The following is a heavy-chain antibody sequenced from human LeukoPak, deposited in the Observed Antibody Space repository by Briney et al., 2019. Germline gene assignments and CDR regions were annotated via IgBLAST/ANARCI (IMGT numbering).Heavy chain of an antibody. CDR2: INPNSGGT. CDR1: GYTFTGYY. CDR3: ARQLSYDFWSSDY. J-gene: IGHJ4*02. D-gene: IGHD3-3*01. Sequence: ASVKVSCKASGYTFTGYYMHWVRQAPGQGLEWMGWINPNSGGTNYAQKFQGRVTVTRDTSISTAYMELSRLRSDDTAVYYCARQLSYDFWSSDYWGQGTLVTVSS. V-gene: IGHV1-2*02.